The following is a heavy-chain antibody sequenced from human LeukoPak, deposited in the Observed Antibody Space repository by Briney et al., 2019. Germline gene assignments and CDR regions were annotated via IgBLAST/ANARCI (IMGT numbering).Heavy chain of an antibody. CDR2: IYYSGGT. J-gene: IGHJ6*02. CDR3: ARHGDYYYYGMDV. V-gene: IGHV4-59*08. CDR1: GGSISSYY. D-gene: IGHD4-17*01. Sequence: SETLSLTCTVSGGSISSYYWSRIRQPPGKGLEWIGYIYYSGGTNYNPSLKSRVTISVDTSKNQFSLKLSSVTAADTAVYYCARHGDYYYYGMDVWGQGTTVTVSS.